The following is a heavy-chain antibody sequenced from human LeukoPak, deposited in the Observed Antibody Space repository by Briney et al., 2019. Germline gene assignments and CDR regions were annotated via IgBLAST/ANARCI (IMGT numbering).Heavy chain of an antibody. CDR2: IINSGGRT. J-gene: IGHJ5*02. D-gene: IGHD6-19*01. V-gene: IGHV3-23*01. CDR3: AKEDSSGWS. Sequence: GSLRLSCAASGYTFSNYGMSWVRQAPGKGLEWVSGIINSGGRTYNADSVKGRLTISRDNSKSTLYLEMNSLRADDTAVYYCAKEDSSGWSWGQGTLVTVSS. CDR1: GYTFSNYG.